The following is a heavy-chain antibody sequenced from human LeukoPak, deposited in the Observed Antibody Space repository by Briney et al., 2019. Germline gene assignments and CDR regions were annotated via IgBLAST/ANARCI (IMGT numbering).Heavy chain of an antibody. J-gene: IGHJ4*02. D-gene: IGHD2-15*01. CDR3: ARQVQCSGGSCYYFDY. V-gene: IGHV4-39*01. CDR2: IYYSGST. Sequence: SETLSLTCTVSGDSLSSSSYYRGWIRQPPGRGLEWIGSIYYSGSTYYNPSLKSRVTISVDTSKNQFSLKLSSVTAADTAVYYCARQVQCSGGSCYYFDYWGQGTLVTVSS. CDR1: GDSLSSSSYY.